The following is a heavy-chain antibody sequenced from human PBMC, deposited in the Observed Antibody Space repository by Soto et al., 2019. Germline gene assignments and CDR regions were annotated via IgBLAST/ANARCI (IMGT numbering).Heavy chain of an antibody. CDR2: IYYSGST. CDR1: GSISSGXXX. D-gene: IGHD1-26*01. Sequence: GSISSGXXXXSWIRQPPGKGLEWIGYIYYSGSTYYNPSLKSRVTISVDTSKXQFSLKLSSVTAADTAVYYCARALVGATFQNWFDPWGQGTLVTSPQ. V-gene: IGHV4-30-4*01. J-gene: IGHJ5*02. CDR3: ARALVGATFQNWFDP.